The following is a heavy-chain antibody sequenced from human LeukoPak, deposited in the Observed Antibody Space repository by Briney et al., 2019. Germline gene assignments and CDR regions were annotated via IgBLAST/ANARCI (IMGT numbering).Heavy chain of an antibody. D-gene: IGHD2-15*01. V-gene: IGHV4-59*01. Sequence: TASETLSLTCTVSGGSISSYYWSWIRQPPGKGLEWIGYIYYSGSTNYNPSLKSRVTISVDTSKNQFSLKLSSVTAADTAVYYCARDRYCSGGSCYSKSAPYYYYYMDVWGKGTTVTISS. CDR3: ARDRYCSGGSCYSKSAPYYYYYMDV. CDR2: IYYSGST. J-gene: IGHJ6*03. CDR1: GGSISSYY.